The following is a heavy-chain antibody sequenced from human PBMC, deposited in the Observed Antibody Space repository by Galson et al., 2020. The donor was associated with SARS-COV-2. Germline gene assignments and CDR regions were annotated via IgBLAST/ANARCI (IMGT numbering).Heavy chain of an antibody. CDR1: GGSANSGAFS. D-gene: IGHD1-26*01. Sequence: PSETLSLTCAVSGGSANSGAFSWSWFRQPPGKGLEWIGYIYDSANTYYNPSLKSRVSISVDRSKNQFSLNLSSVTAADTAVYYCARGQQTELLTPFDFWGQGTLVTVSS. V-gene: IGHV4-30-2*01. J-gene: IGHJ4*02. CDR2: IYDSANT. CDR3: ARGQQTELLTPFDF.